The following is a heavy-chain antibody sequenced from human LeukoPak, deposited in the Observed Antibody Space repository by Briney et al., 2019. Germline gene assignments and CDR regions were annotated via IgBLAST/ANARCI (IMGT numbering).Heavy chain of an antibody. CDR3: ARASSDRDY. V-gene: IGHV3-53*01. CDR2: IYVGDHM. J-gene: IGHJ4*02. Sequence: GGSLRLSCTASGFTVNSNYMWVRQAPGKGLECIAVIYVGDHMYFADSVRGRFTISRDNSKNTLYLQMNSLRVGDTAVYYCARASSDRDYWGQGTLVTVSS. CDR1: GFTVNSNY.